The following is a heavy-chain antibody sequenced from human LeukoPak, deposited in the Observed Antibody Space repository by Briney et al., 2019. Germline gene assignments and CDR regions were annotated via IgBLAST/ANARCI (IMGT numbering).Heavy chain of an antibody. Sequence: GASVKVSCKASGYTFTSYGISWVRQAPGQGLEWMGWISAYNGHTNYAQKLQGRVTMTTDTSTCTAYMELRSLRSDDTAVYYCARGGYYDSSGYYNYWGQGTLVTVSS. CDR3: ARGGYYDSSGYYNY. CDR2: ISAYNGHT. D-gene: IGHD3-22*01. V-gene: IGHV1-18*01. J-gene: IGHJ4*02. CDR1: GYTFTSYG.